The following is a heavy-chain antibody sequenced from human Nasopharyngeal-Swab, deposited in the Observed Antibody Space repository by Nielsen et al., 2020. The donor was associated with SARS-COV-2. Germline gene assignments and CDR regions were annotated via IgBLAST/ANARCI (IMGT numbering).Heavy chain of an antibody. D-gene: IGHD2-15*01. Sequence: WVRQAPGQGLEWMGGIIPIFGIANYAQKFQGRVTITADESTSTAYMELSSLRSEDTAVYYCASTGPGVVVAATTFDYWGQGTLVTVSS. V-gene: IGHV1-69*01. J-gene: IGHJ4*02. CDR3: ASTGPGVVVAATTFDY. CDR2: IIPIFGIA.